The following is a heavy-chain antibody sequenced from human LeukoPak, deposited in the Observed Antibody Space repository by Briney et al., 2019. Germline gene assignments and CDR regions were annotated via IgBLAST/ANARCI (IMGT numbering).Heavy chain of an antibody. Sequence: PGGSLRLSCAASGFTFSSYGMHWVRQAPGKGLEWVAVIWYDGSNKYYADSVKGRFTISRDNSKNTLYLQMNRLRAEDTAVYYCAKGSGGWYLIDYWGQGTLATVSS. CDR3: AKGSGGWYLIDY. V-gene: IGHV3-33*06. D-gene: IGHD6-19*01. CDR1: GFTFSSYG. J-gene: IGHJ4*02. CDR2: IWYDGSNK.